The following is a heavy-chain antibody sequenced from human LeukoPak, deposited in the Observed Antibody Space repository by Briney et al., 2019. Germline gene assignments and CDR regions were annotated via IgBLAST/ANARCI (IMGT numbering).Heavy chain of an antibody. CDR3: ARVGVVGYFYYMDV. D-gene: IGHD3-10*01. CDR2: INPSGGTT. Sequence: ASVKISCKASGYALTRYDMHWVRQAPEQGLEWMGIINPSGGTTTYAQKFKGRITVTRDTFTGTVYMEVNSLRSEDTAVYYCARVGVVGYFYYMDVWGKGTTVSVSS. J-gene: IGHJ6*03. V-gene: IGHV1-46*01. CDR1: GYALTRYD.